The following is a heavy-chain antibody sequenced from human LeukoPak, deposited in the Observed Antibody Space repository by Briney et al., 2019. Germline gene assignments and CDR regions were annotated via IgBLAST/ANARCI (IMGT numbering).Heavy chain of an antibody. CDR3: AKGGSWSADY. V-gene: IGHV3-7*03. CDR2: INPDGGNK. J-gene: IGHJ4*02. Sequence: GGSLRLSCEASGFTFSRTWMFWVRQAPGKGLEWVAHINPDGGNKYHIESVKGQFTNSRDNAKNSLFLQMNSLRAEDTAIYYCAKGGSWSADYWGQGTLVTVSS. D-gene: IGHD3-10*01. CDR1: GFTFSRTW.